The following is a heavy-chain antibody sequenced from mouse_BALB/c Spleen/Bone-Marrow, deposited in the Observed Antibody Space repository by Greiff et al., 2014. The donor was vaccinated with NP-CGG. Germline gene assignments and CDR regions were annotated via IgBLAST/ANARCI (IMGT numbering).Heavy chain of an antibody. Sequence: EVKLVESGGGLVKPGGSLKLSCAASGFTFSDFYMYWVRQTPEKRLEWVATISYGGSYIYYPDSVKGRFTISRDDAKNSLYLQMSSLKSEDTAMYYCARDRGVQGYAMDYWGQGTSVTVSS. J-gene: IGHJ4*01. V-gene: IGHV5-4*02. CDR3: ARDRGVQGYAMDY. D-gene: IGHD2-14*01. CDR1: GFTFSDFY. CDR2: ISYGGSYI.